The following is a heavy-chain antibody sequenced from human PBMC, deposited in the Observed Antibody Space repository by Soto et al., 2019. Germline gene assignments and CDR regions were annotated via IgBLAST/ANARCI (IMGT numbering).Heavy chain of an antibody. CDR3: AMARQLVQRGWFDP. Sequence: SVKVSCKASGGTFSSYAISWVRQAPGQGLEWMGGIIPIFGTANYAQKFQGRVTITADESTSTAYMELSSLRSEDTAVYYCAMARQLVQRGWFDPWGQGTLVTVSS. J-gene: IGHJ5*02. V-gene: IGHV1-69*13. CDR2: IIPIFGTA. D-gene: IGHD6-6*01. CDR1: GGTFSSYA.